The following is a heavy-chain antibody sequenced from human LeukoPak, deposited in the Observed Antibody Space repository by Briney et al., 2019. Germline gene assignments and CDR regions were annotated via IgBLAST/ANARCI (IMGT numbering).Heavy chain of an antibody. CDR2: IYPGDSDT. CDR3: ARHESELLWFGELSSPLDY. Sequence: GESLKISCKGSGYSFTSYWIGWARQMPGKGLEWMGIIYPGDSDTRYSPSFQGQATISADKSISTAYLQWSSLKASDTAMYYCARHESELLWFGELSSPLDYWGQGTLVTVSS. D-gene: IGHD3-10*01. J-gene: IGHJ4*02. CDR1: GYSFTSYW. V-gene: IGHV5-51*01.